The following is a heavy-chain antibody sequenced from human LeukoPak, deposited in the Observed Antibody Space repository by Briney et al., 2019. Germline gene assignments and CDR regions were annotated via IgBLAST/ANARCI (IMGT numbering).Heavy chain of an antibody. J-gene: IGHJ5*02. V-gene: IGHV4-61*02. CDR3: AREVAKGDPNWFDP. D-gene: IGHD2-21*02. Sequence: SETLSLTCTVSGDSISSGDCYWSWVRQAAGKGLEWIGRIYTSGRTNYNPSLKSRVIISLNVSENQFSLRLRSVTAADTAVYYCAREVAKGDPNWFDPWGQRILVTVSS. CDR1: GDSISSGDCY. CDR2: IYTSGRT.